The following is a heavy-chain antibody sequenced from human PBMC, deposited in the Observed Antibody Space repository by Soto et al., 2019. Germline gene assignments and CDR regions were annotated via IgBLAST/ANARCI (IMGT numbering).Heavy chain of an antibody. V-gene: IGHV3-23*01. Sequence: PGGSLRLSCAASGFTFSSYAMSWVRQAPGKGLEWVSAISGSGGSTYYADSVKDRFTISRDNSKNTLYLQMNSLRAEDTAVYYCAKEEDSGGYKGFSFDFWGQGALVTVSS. CDR2: ISGSGGST. CDR1: GFTFSSYA. D-gene: IGHD3-22*01. J-gene: IGHJ4*02. CDR3: AKEEDSGGYKGFSFDF.